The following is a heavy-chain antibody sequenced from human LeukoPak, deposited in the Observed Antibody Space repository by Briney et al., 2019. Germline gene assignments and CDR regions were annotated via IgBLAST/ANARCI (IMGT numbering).Heavy chain of an antibody. J-gene: IGHJ6*04. CDR3: ARVVLGEGMDV. V-gene: IGHV4-30-2*01. D-gene: IGHD3-16*01. CDR2: IYHSGST. Sequence: PSETLSLTCAVSGGSISSGGYSWSWIRQPPGKGLEWIGYIYHSGSTYYNPSLKSRVTISVDRSKNQFSLKLSSVTAADTAVYYCARVVLGEGMDVWGNGTTVTVSS. CDR1: GGSISSGGYS.